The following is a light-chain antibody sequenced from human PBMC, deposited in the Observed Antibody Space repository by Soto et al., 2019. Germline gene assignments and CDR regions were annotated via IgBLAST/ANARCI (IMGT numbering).Light chain of an antibody. CDR3: QQSFSAFIT. V-gene: IGKV1-39*01. J-gene: IGKJ5*01. CDR1: QSISDS. CDR2: GAS. Sequence: DIQMTQSPSSLSASVGDRVTITCRASQSISDSLNWYQQKPGRAPKLLIYGASSLYSGVPPRFSGSGSGTHFTLTISSLQPEDFATYYCQQSFSAFITFGQGTRLDIK.